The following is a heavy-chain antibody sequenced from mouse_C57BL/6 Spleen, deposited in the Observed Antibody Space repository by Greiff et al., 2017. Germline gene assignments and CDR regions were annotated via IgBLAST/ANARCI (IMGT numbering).Heavy chain of an antibody. CDR2: ISSGSSTI. Sequence: EVHLVESGGGLVKPGGSLKLSCAASGFTFSDYGMHWVRQAPEKGLEWVAYISSGSSTIYYADTVKGRFTISRDNAKNTLFLQMTSLRSEDTAMYYCARRSWNYAMDYWGQGTSVTVSS. J-gene: IGHJ4*01. CDR3: ARRSWNYAMDY. CDR1: GFTFSDYG. V-gene: IGHV5-17*01.